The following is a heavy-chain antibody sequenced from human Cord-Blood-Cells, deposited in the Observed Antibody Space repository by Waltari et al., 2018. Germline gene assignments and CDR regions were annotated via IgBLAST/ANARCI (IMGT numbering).Heavy chain of an antibody. CDR3: ARAKSGSYFYFQH. Sequence: VQLVQSGAEVKKPGASVKVSCKASGYTFPSYAMNWVRQAPGQRLEWMGWINAGNGNTKYSQKFQGRVTITRDTSASTAYMELSSLRSEDTAVYYCARAKSGSYFYFQHWGQGTLVTVSS. CDR2: INAGNGNT. CDR1: GYTFPSYA. D-gene: IGHD1-26*01. V-gene: IGHV1-3*01. J-gene: IGHJ1*01.